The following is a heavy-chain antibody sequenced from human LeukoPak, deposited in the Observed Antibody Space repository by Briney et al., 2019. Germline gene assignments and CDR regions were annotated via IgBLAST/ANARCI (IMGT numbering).Heavy chain of an antibody. CDR1: GYTFTSYG. V-gene: IGHV1-18*04. CDR3: AREYQLLSPFDY. Sequence: ASVKVSCKASGYTFTSYGISWVRQAPGQGLEWMGWISAYNGNTNYAQKLQGRVTMTTDTSTSTAYMELRSLRSDDAAVYYCAREYQLLSPFDYWGQGTLVTVSS. D-gene: IGHD2-2*01. CDR2: ISAYNGNT. J-gene: IGHJ4*02.